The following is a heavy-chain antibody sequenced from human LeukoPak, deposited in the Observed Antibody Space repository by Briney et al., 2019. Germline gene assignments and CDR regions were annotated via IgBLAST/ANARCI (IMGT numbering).Heavy chain of an antibody. D-gene: IGHD3-3*01. Sequence: GGSLRLSCAASGFTVSSNYMSWVRQAPGKGLEWVSAISGSGGSTYYADSVKGRFTISRDNSKNTLYLQMNSLRAEDTAVYYCAKVRIYDFWSGFIDWGQGTLVTVSS. CDR3: AKVRIYDFWSGFID. CDR1: GFTVSSNY. CDR2: ISGSGGST. V-gene: IGHV3-23*01. J-gene: IGHJ4*02.